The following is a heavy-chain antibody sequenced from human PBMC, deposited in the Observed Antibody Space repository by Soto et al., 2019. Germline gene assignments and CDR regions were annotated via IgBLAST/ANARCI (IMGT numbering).Heavy chain of an antibody. J-gene: IGHJ4*02. CDR3: AKDGPGVTIFGVVINYFDY. CDR2: IKHDGGEE. CDR1: GFIFDNWW. Sequence: GESLKISCVGSGFIFDNWWMNWVRQAPGKGLEWVATIKHDGGEEYYVDSVKGRFTISRDNSKNTLYLQMNSLRAEDTAVYYCAKDGPGVTIFGVVINYFDYWGQGTLVTVSS. D-gene: IGHD3-3*01. V-gene: IGHV3-7*03.